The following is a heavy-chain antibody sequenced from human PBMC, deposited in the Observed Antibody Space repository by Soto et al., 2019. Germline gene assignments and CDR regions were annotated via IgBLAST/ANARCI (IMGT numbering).Heavy chain of an antibody. D-gene: IGHD1-26*01. CDR3: ARGHRGATTFDY. CDR1: GGSISSSSYY. CDR2: IYYSGST. Sequence: SETLSLTCTVSGGSISSSSYYWGWIRQPPGKGLEWIGSIYYSGSTYYSPSLKSRVTISVDTSKNQFSLKLSSVTAADTAVYYCARGHRGATTFDYWGQGTLVTVSS. V-gene: IGHV4-39*01. J-gene: IGHJ4*02.